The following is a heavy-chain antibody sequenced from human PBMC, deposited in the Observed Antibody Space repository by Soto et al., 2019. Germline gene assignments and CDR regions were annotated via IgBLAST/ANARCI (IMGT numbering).Heavy chain of an antibody. Sequence: QVQLVQSGAEVKKPGASVKVSCKASGYTFTSYAMHWVRQAPGQRLEWMGWINAGNGNTQYSQKFQGRVTITRDTSARTAYMELSSLRSEDTAVYYCARDLGYCSSTSCYLDAFDIWGQGTMVTVSS. CDR2: INAGNGNT. J-gene: IGHJ3*02. D-gene: IGHD2-2*01. CDR3: ARDLGYCSSTSCYLDAFDI. V-gene: IGHV1-3*01. CDR1: GYTFTSYA.